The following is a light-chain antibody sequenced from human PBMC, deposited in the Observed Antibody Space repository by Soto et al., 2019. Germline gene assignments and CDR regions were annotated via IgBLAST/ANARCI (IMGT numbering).Light chain of an antibody. V-gene: IGKV3-15*01. CDR3: HQDNDWPPVT. J-gene: IGKJ4*01. CDR2: GAS. CDR1: QSVSGD. Sequence: EIVMTQSPATLSVSPGERATLSCRASQSVSGDLAWYQQKPGQAPRLLIYGASTRATGIPARFSGSGSGTEFTLTISSLLSEDFAVYYCHQDNDWPPVTFGGGTKVEIK.